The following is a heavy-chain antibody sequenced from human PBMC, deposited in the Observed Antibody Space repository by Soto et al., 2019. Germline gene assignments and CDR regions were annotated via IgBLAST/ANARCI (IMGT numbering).Heavy chain of an antibody. CDR3: ARHVGALIRAAGGYMDV. Sequence: PSETLSLTCTVSGGSISAGFFWGWIRQPPGKGLEWIAFIYYSGSPHYNPSLKSRATMSVDTSKNQFSLKLTSLATSDTAVYYCARHVGALIRAAGGYMDVWGKGTTVTVSS. D-gene: IGHD6-13*01. V-gene: IGHV4-39*01. CDR1: GGSISAGFF. CDR2: IYYSGSP. J-gene: IGHJ6*03.